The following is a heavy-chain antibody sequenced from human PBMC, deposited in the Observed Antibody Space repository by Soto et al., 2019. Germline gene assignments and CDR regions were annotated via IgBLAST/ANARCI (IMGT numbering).Heavy chain of an antibody. CDR2: IYYSGST. D-gene: IGHD5-18*01. J-gene: IGHJ4*02. CDR1: GGSISSGGYY. CDR3: ATTDTAMVTHYFDY. Sequence: PSETLSLTCTVSGGSISSGGYYWSWIRQHPGKGLEWIGYIYYSGSTYYNPSLKSRVTISVDTSKNQFSLKLSSVTAADTAVYYCATTDTAMVTHYFDYWGQGTLVTVSS. V-gene: IGHV4-30-4*08.